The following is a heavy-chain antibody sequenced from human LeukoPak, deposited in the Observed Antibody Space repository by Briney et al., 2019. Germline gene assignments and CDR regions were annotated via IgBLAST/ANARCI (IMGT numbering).Heavy chain of an antibody. V-gene: IGHV3-20*04. Sequence: GGSLRLSCAASRFTFSSYSMNWVRQAPGKGLEWVSGINWNGGSTGYADSVKGRFTISRDNAKNSLYLQMNSLRVEDTAVYYCARVGGHWGQGTLVTVSS. CDR1: RFTFSSYS. CDR3: ARVGGH. J-gene: IGHJ4*02. CDR2: INWNGGST. D-gene: IGHD3-10*01.